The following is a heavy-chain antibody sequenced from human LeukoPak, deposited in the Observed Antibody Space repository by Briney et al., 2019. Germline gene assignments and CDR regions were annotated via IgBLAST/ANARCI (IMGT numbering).Heavy chain of an antibody. Sequence: GASVKVSCKVSGYTLTELSMHWVRQAPGKGLEWMGGFDPEDIETIYAQKFQGRVTMTEDTSTDTAYMELSSLKSEDAAVYYCATSTGERQLLRGDFDNWGQGTLVTVSS. CDR2: FDPEDIET. V-gene: IGHV1-24*01. CDR3: ATSTGERQLLRGDFDN. D-gene: IGHD1-1*01. CDR1: GYTLTELS. J-gene: IGHJ4*02.